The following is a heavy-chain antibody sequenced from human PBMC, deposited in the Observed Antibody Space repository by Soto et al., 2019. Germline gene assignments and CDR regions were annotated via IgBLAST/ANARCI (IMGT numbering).Heavy chain of an antibody. CDR2: IHYTGST. J-gene: IGHJ4*02. V-gene: IGHV4-31*03. CDR3: ARGDTVTAGYFDF. D-gene: IGHD4-4*01. Sequence: PSETLSLTCTVSGGSVSSDGYYWSWIRQHPGKGLEWIGYIHYTGSTYYNPSLKSRVTISVDTSKNQFSLKLSSVTAADTAVYYCARGDTVTAGYFDFWGQGTLVTVSS. CDR1: GGSVSSDGYY.